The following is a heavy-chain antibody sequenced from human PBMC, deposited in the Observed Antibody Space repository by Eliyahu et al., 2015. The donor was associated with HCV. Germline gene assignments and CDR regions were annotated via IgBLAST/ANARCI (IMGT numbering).Heavy chain of an antibody. CDR3: ASGGGGIAVAGTGGWFDP. D-gene: IGHD6-19*01. Sequence: QVQLQESGPGLVKPSETLSLTCXVPGGSITTYYWSWIRPPPGKGLEWIGYIHYSGGTNYNPSLKSRVTISVDTSKNQFSLNLTSVTAADTAVYYCASGGGGIAVAGTGGWFDPWGQGTLVTVSS. J-gene: IGHJ5*02. V-gene: IGHV4-59*01. CDR2: IHYSGGT. CDR1: GGSITTYY.